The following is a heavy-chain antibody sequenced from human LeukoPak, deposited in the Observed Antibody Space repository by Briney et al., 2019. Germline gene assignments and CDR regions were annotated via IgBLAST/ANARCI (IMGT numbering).Heavy chain of an antibody. CDR1: GASLRNYY. J-gene: IGHJ6*02. CDR2: VYYSGST. Sequence: PSETLSLTCTVSGASLRNYYWGWPGKPPGKGLEWFGNVYYSGSTNYNPSLKSRVTISIDTSINQFSLKLTSVTAADTAVYFCAGRPEGYSSGCGSYYYYALDAWGQGTTVTVSS. V-gene: IGHV4-59*08. CDR3: AGRPEGYSSGCGSYYYYALDA. D-gene: IGHD6-19*01.